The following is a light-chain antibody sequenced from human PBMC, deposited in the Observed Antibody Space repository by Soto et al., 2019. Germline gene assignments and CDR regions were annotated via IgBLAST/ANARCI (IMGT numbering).Light chain of an antibody. V-gene: IGLV1-44*01. J-gene: IGLJ2*01. CDR2: RST. CDR3: AAWDDSLYGVV. Sequence: QSVLTQPPSASGTPGQRVPISCSGRSSNVGSNSVNWYQHFPGTAPKVLIYRSTQRPSGVPERFSGSKSGTSASLAISGLQSEDEADYYCAAWDDSLYGVVFGGGTKVTVL. CDR1: SSNVGSNS.